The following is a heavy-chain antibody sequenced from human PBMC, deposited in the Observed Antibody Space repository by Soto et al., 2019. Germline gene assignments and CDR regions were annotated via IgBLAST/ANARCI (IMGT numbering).Heavy chain of an antibody. Sequence: QVQLVESGGGVVQPGRSLRLSCAASGFTFSSFGMHWVRQAPGKGLEWVAIISYDGNNKYYADSVQGRFTISRDNSKNTLYLQMNSLRAEDTAVYYCARQFDSSGWYYYYYGMDVWGQWTTVTVSS. V-gene: IGHV3-30*03. CDR1: GFTFSSFG. J-gene: IGHJ6*02. D-gene: IGHD6-19*01. CDR2: ISYDGNNK. CDR3: ARQFDSSGWYYYYYGMDV.